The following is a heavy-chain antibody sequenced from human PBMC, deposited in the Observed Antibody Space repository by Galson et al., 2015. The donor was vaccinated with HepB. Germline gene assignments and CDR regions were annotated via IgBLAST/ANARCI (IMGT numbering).Heavy chain of an antibody. CDR2: IYFSGDT. D-gene: IGHD1-26*01. CDR1: GGSISSSIYY. CDR3: ARRGATSDAFDI. Sequence: ETLSLTCTVSGGSISSSIYYWGWIRQPPGKGLEWIGSIYFSGDTYYNPSLKSRVTISGDTSKNQFSLKLSSVTAPDTAVYYCARRGATSDAFDIWGQGTIVTVSS. J-gene: IGHJ3*02. V-gene: IGHV4-39*01.